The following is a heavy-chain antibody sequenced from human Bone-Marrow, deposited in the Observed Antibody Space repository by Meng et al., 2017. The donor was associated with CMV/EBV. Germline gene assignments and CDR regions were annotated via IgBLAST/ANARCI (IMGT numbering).Heavy chain of an antibody. CDR2: INSDVSST. Sequence: GESLKISCAASGFTFSSYWMHWVRQAPGKGLVWVSRINSDVSSTSYADSVKGRFTISRDNAKNTLYLQMNSLRAEDTAVYYCARGGRETYYYGSGSSDLFDYWGQGTLVTVSS. J-gene: IGHJ4*02. D-gene: IGHD3-10*01. CDR1: GFTFSSYW. V-gene: IGHV3-74*01. CDR3: ARGGRETYYYGSGSSDLFDY.